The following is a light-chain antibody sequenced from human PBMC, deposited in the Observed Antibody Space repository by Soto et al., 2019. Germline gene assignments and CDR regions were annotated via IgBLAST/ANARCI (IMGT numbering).Light chain of an antibody. CDR1: SSNIGGNS. CDR3: GSWDSSLSAYV. CDR2: DDN. Sequence: QSVMTQPPSVAAAPGQKVTISCSGSSSNIGGNSVSWYQQLPGTAPKLLSYDDNKRPSGIPDRFSGYKSGTSATLGITGFQTGEEADYYCGSWDSSLSAYVFGTGTKLTVL. J-gene: IGLJ1*01. V-gene: IGLV1-51*01.